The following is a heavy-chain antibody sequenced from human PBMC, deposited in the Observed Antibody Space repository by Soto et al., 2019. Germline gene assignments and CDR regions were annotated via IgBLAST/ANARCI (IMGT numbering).Heavy chain of an antibody. Sequence: PSETLSLTCTFSGCSISSYYWSWIRQPPGKGLEWIGYIYYSGSTNYNPSLKSRVTISVDTSKNQFSLKLSSVTAADTAVYYCARHSYCSGGSCYPLNWFDPWGQGTLVTVS. V-gene: IGHV4-59*08. D-gene: IGHD2-15*01. J-gene: IGHJ5*02. CDR3: ARHSYCSGGSCYPLNWFDP. CDR1: GCSISSYY. CDR2: IYYSGST.